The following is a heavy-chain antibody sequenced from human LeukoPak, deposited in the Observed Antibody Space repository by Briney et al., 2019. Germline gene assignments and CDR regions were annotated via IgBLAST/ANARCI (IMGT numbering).Heavy chain of an antibody. CDR1: GYSFTSHY. V-gene: IGHV1-2*02. CDR2: INPNSGGT. D-gene: IGHD6-13*01. CDR3: ATDQGNEGIAAAGTYDS. Sequence: ASVKVSCKASGYSFTSHYMHWVRQAPGQGLEWMGWINPNSGGTNYAQKFQGRVTMTRDTSISTAYMELSRLRSDDTAVYYCATDQGNEGIAAAGTYDSWGQGTLVTVSS. J-gene: IGHJ4*02.